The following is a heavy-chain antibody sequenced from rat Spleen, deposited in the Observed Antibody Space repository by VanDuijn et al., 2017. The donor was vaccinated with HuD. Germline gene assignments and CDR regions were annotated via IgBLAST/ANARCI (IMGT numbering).Heavy chain of an antibody. V-gene: IGHV5-25*01. CDR3: VRQDTSGYSNWFAY. CDR2: ISPSGVT. CDR1: GFTFSNCD. D-gene: IGHD4-3*01. Sequence: EVQLVESGGGLVQPGRSMKLSCVASGFTFSNCDMAWVRQAPTKGLEWVTSISPSGVTYYRDSVKGRFTVSRENAESTLYLLMDILRSEDTATYYCVRQDTSGYSNWFAYWGQGTLVTVSS. J-gene: IGHJ3*01.